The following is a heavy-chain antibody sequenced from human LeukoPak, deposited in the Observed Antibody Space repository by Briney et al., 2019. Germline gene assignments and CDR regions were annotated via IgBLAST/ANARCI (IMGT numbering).Heavy chain of an antibody. CDR1: GGSISRYY. Sequence: PSETLSLTCTVSGGSISRYYWTWFRQSPGETLEWIGYLHYLANNDYNPPLKTRVTISMDTSKNQFTLTLTSMTAADTAVYYCARGGHYTMPVFPFDVWGQGILVTVFS. CDR2: LHYLANN. D-gene: IGHD2-2*01. J-gene: IGHJ4*02. V-gene: IGHV4-59*01. CDR3: ARGGHYTMPVFPFDV.